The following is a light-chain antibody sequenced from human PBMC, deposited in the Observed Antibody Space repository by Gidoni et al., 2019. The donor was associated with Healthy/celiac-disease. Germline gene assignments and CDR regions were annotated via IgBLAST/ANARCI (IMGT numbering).Light chain of an antibody. CDR1: QSISSY. J-gene: IGKJ1*01. V-gene: IGKV1-39*01. Sequence: LQMTQVPSSLSASVGDRVTITCRASQSISSYLNWYQQKPGKAPKLLIYAASSLQSGVPSRFSGSGSGTDFTLTISSLQPEDFATYYCQQSYSTLWTFGQGTKVEIK. CDR3: QQSYSTLWT. CDR2: AAS.